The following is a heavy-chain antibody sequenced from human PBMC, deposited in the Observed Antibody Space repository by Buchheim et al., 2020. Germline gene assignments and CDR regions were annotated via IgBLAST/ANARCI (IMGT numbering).Heavy chain of an antibody. V-gene: IGHV3-30*03. D-gene: IGHD2-2*02. CDR3: ARDARGIVVVPAAILSWYFDL. CDR1: GFTFSSYG. J-gene: IGHJ2*01. Sequence: QVQLVESGGGVVQPGRSLRLSCAASGFTFSSYGMHWVRQAPGKGLEWVAVISYDGSNKYYADSVKGRFTISRDNSKNKLYLQMNSLRAEDTAVYYCARDARGIVVVPAAILSWYFDLWGRGTL. CDR2: ISYDGSNK.